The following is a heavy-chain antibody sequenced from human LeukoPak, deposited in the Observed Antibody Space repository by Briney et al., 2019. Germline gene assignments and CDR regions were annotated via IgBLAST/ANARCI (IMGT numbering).Heavy chain of an antibody. CDR3: ARAGPYYYDSRPLDY. Sequence: PSETLSLTCAVYGGSFSGYYWSWIRQPPGKGLEWIGEINHSGSTNYNPSLKSRVTISVDTSKNQFSLKLSSVTAADTAVYYCARAGPYYYDSRPLDYWGQGTLVTVPS. J-gene: IGHJ4*02. CDR2: INHSGST. CDR1: GGSFSGYY. V-gene: IGHV4-34*01. D-gene: IGHD3-22*01.